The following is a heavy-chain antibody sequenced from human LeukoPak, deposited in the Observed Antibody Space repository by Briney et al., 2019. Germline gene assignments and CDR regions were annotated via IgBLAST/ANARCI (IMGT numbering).Heavy chain of an antibody. CDR2: IEGGAIDT. D-gene: IGHD3-16*01. Sequence: GGSLRLSCKASGFIFSLYWMHWVRQVPGKGLVWVSRIEGGAIDTDYADFVKGRFTISRDNAKNTLYLQMNSLRVEDTAVYYCVRGLDYWGQGTLVTVSS. J-gene: IGHJ4*02. V-gene: IGHV3-74*01. CDR3: VRGLDY. CDR1: GFIFSLYW.